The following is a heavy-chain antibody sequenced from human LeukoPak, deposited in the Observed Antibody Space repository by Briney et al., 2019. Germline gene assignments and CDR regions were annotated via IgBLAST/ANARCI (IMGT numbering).Heavy chain of an antibody. D-gene: IGHD6-6*01. CDR1: GGSVSDYY. Sequence: SETLSLTCTVSGGSVSDYYWSWIRQPPGKGLEWIGYIYYSGSTNYNPSLKSRVTISVDMCKNQFSLKLSSVTAADTAVYYCAILYSSSKNWFDPWGQGTLVTVSS. CDR2: IYYSGST. CDR3: AILYSSSKNWFDP. J-gene: IGHJ5*02. V-gene: IGHV4-59*02.